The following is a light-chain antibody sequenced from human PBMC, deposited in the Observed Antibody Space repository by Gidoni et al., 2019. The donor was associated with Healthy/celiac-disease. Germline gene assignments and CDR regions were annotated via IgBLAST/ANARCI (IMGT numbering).Light chain of an antibody. CDR2: GAY. CDR3: QQNNYWSLT. J-gene: IGKJ4*01. Sequence: QSPRRLIYGAYTRATGIPARFSGSGSGKEFTPTISSLQSEDVTVYYFQQNNYWSLTCGGGTKVEIK. V-gene: IGKV3-15*01.